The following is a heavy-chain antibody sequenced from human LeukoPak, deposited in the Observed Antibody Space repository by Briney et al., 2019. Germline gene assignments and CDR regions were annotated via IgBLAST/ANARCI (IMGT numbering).Heavy chain of an antibody. Sequence: PGGSLRLSCAASGFTFSDYYMSWSRQAPGGGLEWGSYISSSGSTIYYADSVKGRFTISRDNAKNSLYLQMNSLRAEDTAVYYCARTYYYDSSGYLGWGQGTLVTVSS. V-gene: IGHV3-11*01. D-gene: IGHD3-22*01. CDR3: ARTYYYDSSGYLG. J-gene: IGHJ4*02. CDR2: ISSSGSTI. CDR1: GFTFSDYY.